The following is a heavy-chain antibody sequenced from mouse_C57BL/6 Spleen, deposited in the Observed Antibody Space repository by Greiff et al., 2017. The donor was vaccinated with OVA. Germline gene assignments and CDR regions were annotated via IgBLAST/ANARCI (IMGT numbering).Heavy chain of an antibody. D-gene: IGHD1-1*01. CDR1: GYTFTSYW. CDR2: IYPGSGST. J-gene: IGHJ4*01. CDR3: ARGVTTVVAPLGTMDY. V-gene: IGHV1-55*01. Sequence: QVQLQQSGAELVKPGASVKMSCKASGYTFTSYWITWVKQRPGQGLEWIGDIYPGSGSTNYNEKFKSKATLTVDTSSSTAYMQLSSLTSEDSAVYYCARGVTTVVAPLGTMDYWGQGTSVTVSS.